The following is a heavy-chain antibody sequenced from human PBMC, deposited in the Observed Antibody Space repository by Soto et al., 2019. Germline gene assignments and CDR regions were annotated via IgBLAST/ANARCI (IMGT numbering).Heavy chain of an antibody. D-gene: IGHD3-10*01. Sequence: GGSLRLSCAASGCTFISYAMSWVRQAPGKGLEWVSAISGSGGSTYYADSVKGRFTISRDNSKNTLYLQMNSLRAEDTAVYYCAREGGSYGSGSYYYYGMDVWGQGTTVTVSS. V-gene: IGHV3-23*01. J-gene: IGHJ6*02. CDR3: AREGGSYGSGSYYYYGMDV. CDR2: ISGSGGST. CDR1: GCTFISYA.